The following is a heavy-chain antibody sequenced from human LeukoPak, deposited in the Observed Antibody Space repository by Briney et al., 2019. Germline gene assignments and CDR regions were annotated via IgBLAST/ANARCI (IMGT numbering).Heavy chain of an antibody. D-gene: IGHD5-12*01. CDR3: TRDLVATQSVDAFDI. CDR2: LTTNSYYI. J-gene: IGHJ3*02. V-gene: IGHV3-11*06. CDR1: GFTFSDYY. Sequence: PGGSLRLSCAASGFTFSDYYMSWIRQAPGKGLGWVSSLTTNSYYIYYADSVKGRFTISRDNAKKSVYLQMNSLRAEDTAVYYCTRDLVATQSVDAFDIWGQGTMVTVSS.